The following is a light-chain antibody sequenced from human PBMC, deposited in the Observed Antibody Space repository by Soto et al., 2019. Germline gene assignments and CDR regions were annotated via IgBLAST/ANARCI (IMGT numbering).Light chain of an antibody. V-gene: IGLV2-8*01. J-gene: IGLJ3*02. Sequence: QSVLTQPPSASGSPGQSVTISCTGSTSDVGGYEYVSWYQQHPGKAPKLMIFEVNKRPSGVPNRFSGSKSGNTASLTVSGLQSEDEASYYCSSFAGANIWVFGGGTQLTVL. CDR1: TSDVGGYEY. CDR2: EVN. CDR3: SSFAGANIWV.